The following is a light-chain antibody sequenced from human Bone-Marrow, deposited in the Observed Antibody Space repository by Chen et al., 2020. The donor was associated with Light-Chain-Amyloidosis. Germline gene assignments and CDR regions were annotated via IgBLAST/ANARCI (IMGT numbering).Light chain of an antibody. J-gene: IGLJ2*01. CDR2: RDT. Sequence: SYELTQPPSVSVSPGQTARITCSGDDLPTKYAYWYQQKPGQAPVLVIHRDTERPSGISERLSGSSSGTTATLTISGVQAEDEADYHCQSADSSGTYDVIFGGGTKLTVL. CDR1: DLPTKY. CDR3: QSADSSGTYDVI. V-gene: IGLV3-25*03.